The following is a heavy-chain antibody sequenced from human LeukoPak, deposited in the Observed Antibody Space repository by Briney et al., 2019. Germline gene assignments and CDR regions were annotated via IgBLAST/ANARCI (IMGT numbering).Heavy chain of an antibody. Sequence: SETLSLTCTVSGGSISSGDYYWSWIRQPPGKGLEWIGYIYYSGSTYYNPSLKSRVTISVDTSKNQFSLKLSSVTAADTAVYYCARGAMVRGVTTYYLDYWGQGTLVTVSS. J-gene: IGHJ4*02. CDR3: ARGAMVRGVTTYYLDY. V-gene: IGHV4-30-4*01. CDR1: GGSISSGDYY. CDR2: IYYSGST. D-gene: IGHD3-10*01.